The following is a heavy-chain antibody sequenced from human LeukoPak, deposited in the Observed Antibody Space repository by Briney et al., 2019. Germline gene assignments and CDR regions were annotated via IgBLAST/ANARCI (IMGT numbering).Heavy chain of an antibody. Sequence: GRSLRLSCAASGFTFSSNAMSWVRQAPGKGLECVSSISGSGADTYYADSVTGRFTISRDISKKTLYLQMNSLRAEDTAVYYCARALDNWGQGTLVTVSS. V-gene: IGHV3-23*01. CDR2: ISGSGADT. J-gene: IGHJ4*02. CDR3: ARALDN. CDR1: GFTFSSNA.